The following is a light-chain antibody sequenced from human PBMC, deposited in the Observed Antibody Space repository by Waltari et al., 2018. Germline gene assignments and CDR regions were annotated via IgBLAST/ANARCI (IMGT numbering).Light chain of an antibody. CDR2: AAS. CDR3: QQRHSIPGG. V-gene: IGKV1-39*01. J-gene: IGKJ5*01. CDR1: QSISTY. Sequence: DIQMTQSPSSLSASVGARVTITCRASQSISTYINWYQQKPGKAPNLLIHAASGLQSGVPSRFSGSGSGTDFTLTISSLQPEDFATYYCQQRHSIPGGFGQGTRLEMK.